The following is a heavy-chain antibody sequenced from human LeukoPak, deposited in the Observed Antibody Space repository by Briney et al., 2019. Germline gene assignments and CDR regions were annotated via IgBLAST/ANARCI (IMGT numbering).Heavy chain of an antibody. Sequence: PGGSLRLSCVASEFIFRNYAMTWVRQAPGKGLEWVSTIRHNGETTYFEDSVKGRFIISRDNTKNTLYLHMNSLRADDTAVYFCAKDAGPSGEGATPADWGQGTLVTVSS. CDR3: AKDAGPSGEGATPAD. J-gene: IGHJ4*02. V-gene: IGHV3-23*01. D-gene: IGHD1-26*01. CDR2: IRHNGETT. CDR1: EFIFRNYA.